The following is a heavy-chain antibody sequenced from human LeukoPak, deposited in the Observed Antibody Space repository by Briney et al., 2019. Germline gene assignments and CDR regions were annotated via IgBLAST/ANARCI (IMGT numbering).Heavy chain of an antibody. D-gene: IGHD6-13*01. Sequence: GRSLTPSCAASGLTFSSSGMHWVRQPPGKWLEWVAAIWYDGSNQYYADYVTVRFTISRDNSTNTLYLQMTSLRAEDTAVYYCARWRAAAAGYYFDYWGQGTLVTVSS. V-gene: IGHV3-33*01. CDR3: ARWRAAAAGYYFDY. J-gene: IGHJ4*02. CDR2: IWYDGSNQ. CDR1: GLTFSSSG.